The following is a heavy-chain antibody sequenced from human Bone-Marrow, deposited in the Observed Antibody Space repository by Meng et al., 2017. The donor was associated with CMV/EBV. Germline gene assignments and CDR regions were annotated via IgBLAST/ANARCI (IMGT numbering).Heavy chain of an antibody. CDR2: IIPIFGTR. CDR1: GGTFSSYA. J-gene: IGHJ4*02. CDR3: ARGWGGDQEAIDY. D-gene: IGHD4-17*01. Sequence: CKASGGTFSSYAISWVRQAPGQGLEWMGVIIPIFGTRSYTQKFQGRVTITADESTSTAYMELSSLRSEDTAVYYCARGWGGDQEAIDYWGQGTLVTVSS. V-gene: IGHV1-69*01.